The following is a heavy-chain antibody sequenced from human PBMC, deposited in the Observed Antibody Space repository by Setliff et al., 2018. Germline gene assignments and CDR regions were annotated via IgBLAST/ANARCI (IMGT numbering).Heavy chain of an antibody. V-gene: IGHV4-34*01. D-gene: IGHD1-26*01. CDR3: ARDNTIVGATDY. J-gene: IGHJ4*02. Sequence: SETLSLTCTVYGGSFSDYYRGWIRQSPGKGLEWIGEINHSGSTNYNPSLKSRVTISVDTSKNRFSLNLSSVTAADTAVYFCARDNTIVGATDYWGQGTLVTVS. CDR1: GGSFSDYY. CDR2: INHSGST.